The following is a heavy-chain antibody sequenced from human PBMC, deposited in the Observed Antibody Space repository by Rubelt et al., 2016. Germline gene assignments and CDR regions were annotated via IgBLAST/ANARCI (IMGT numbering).Heavy chain of an antibody. CDR3: ARGDIVVVVAASNPLDY. CDR1: GYTFTSYA. J-gene: IGHJ4*02. D-gene: IGHD2-15*01. CDR2: INAGNGNT. Sequence: QVQLVQSGAEVKKPGASVKVSCKASGYTFTSYAMHWVRQAPGQRLEWMGWINAGNGNTKYSQKFQGRGTITRDTSASTAYMELSSLRSEDTAVYYCARGDIVVVVAASNPLDYWGQGTLVTVSS. V-gene: IGHV1-3*01.